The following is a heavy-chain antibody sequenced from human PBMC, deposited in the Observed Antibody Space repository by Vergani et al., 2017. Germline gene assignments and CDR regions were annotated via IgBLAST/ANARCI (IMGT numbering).Heavy chain of an antibody. J-gene: IGHJ4*02. CDR2: VEDRGYF. D-gene: IGHD1-14*01. CDR1: GGSLSGYY. V-gene: IGHV4-59*01. Sequence: QVQLQESGPGLVRPSETLSLTCTVSGGSLSGYYWNWIRQPPGEGLEWIGYVEDRGYFNYNPSLKTRVSMSSDTSNNQFSLMLSSVAVADTAVYYCAGSIFSRNPPDYFDNCVQGTLVTVSS. CDR3: AGSIFSRNPPDYFDN.